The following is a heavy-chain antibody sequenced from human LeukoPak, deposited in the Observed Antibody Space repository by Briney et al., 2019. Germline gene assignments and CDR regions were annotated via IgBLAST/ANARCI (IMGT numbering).Heavy chain of an antibody. CDR1: GYTFTGYY. J-gene: IGHJ4*02. CDR2: INPNSGGT. CDR3: ARGFGVNDY. V-gene: IGHV1-2*06. D-gene: IGHD3-3*01. Sequence: ASMKVSCKASGYTFTGYYMHWVRQAPGQGLEWMRRINPNSGGTNYAQKFQGRVTMTRDTSISTAYMELSRLRSDDTAVYYCARGFGVNDYWGQGTLVTVSS.